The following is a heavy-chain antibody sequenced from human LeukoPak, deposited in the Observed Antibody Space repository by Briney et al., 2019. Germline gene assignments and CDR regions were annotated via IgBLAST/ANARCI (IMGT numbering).Heavy chain of an antibody. CDR2: INPNSGGT. J-gene: IGHJ5*02. V-gene: IGHV1-2*02. D-gene: IGHD1-14*01. CDR3: ARGDRVRNHNWFDP. CDR1: GYTFTNYY. Sequence: ASVKVSCKASGYTFTNYYIHWVRQAPGQGLEWMGWINPNSGGTNYAQKFQGRVTMTRDTSISTAYMELSRLRSDDTAVYYCARGDRVRNHNWFDPWGQGTLVTVSS.